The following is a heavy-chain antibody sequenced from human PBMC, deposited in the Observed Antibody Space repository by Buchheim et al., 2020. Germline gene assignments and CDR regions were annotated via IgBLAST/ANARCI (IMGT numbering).Heavy chain of an antibody. J-gene: IGHJ6*02. CDR3: AKGEDIVVVPAAHYYYYGMDV. V-gene: IGHV1-8*01. D-gene: IGHD2-2*01. CDR2: MNPNSGNT. CDR1: GYTFTSYD. Sequence: QVQLVQSGAEVKKPGASVKVSCKASGYTFTSYDINWVRQATGQGLEWMGWMNPNSGNTGYAQKFQGRVTMTRNTSISTAYMELSSLRPEDTAVYYCAKGEDIVVVPAAHYYYYGMDVWGQGTT.